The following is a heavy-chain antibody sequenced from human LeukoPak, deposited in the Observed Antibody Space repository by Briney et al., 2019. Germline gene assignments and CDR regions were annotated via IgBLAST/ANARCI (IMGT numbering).Heavy chain of an antibody. D-gene: IGHD4-11*01. CDR1: GFTFSSYN. CDR3: ARDRTTVTTGNFDY. Sequence: GGSLRLSCAASGFTFSSYNMNWVRQAPGKGLEWVSYISDSSTTIYYADSVKGRFTISRDNAKNSLYLQMNSLRAEDTAVYYCARDRTTVTTGNFDYWGQGTLVTVSS. CDR2: ISDSSTTI. J-gene: IGHJ4*02. V-gene: IGHV3-48*01.